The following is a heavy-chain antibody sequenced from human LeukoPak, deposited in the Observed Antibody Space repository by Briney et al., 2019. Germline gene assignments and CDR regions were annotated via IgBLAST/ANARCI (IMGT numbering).Heavy chain of an antibody. V-gene: IGHV4-34*01. CDR3: ASRLRDSSGYYSGFDY. J-gene: IGHJ4*02. CDR1: GGSFSDYY. D-gene: IGHD3-22*01. CDR2: INPGGST. Sequence: PSETLSLTCAVYGGSFSDYYWSWIRQPPGRGLEWIGKINPGGSTDYNPSLKSRVTISVDTSKNQFSLKLRSVTAADTAVYYCASRLRDSSGYYSGFDYWGQGTLVTVSS.